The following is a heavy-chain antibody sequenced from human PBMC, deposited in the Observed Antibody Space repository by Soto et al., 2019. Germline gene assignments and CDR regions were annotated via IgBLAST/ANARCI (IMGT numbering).Heavy chain of an antibody. CDR2: MNPNSGNT. Sequence: QVQLVQSGAEVKKPGASVKVSCKASGYTFTSYDINWVRQATGQGLEWMGWMNPNSGNTGYAQKFQGRVTMTRNTCISTAYMELSSLRSEDTAVYYCARGMRVTFGGVIAPRYYFDYWGQGTLVTVSS. D-gene: IGHD3-16*02. V-gene: IGHV1-8*01. CDR1: GYTFTSYD. CDR3: ARGMRVTFGGVIAPRYYFDY. J-gene: IGHJ4*02.